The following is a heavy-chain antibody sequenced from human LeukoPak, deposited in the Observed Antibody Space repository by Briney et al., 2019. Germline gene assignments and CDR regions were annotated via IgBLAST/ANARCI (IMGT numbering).Heavy chain of an antibody. D-gene: IGHD3-16*01. CDR1: GFSFSNYA. CDR2: LSGVGSTT. Sequence: GGSLRLSCAASGFSFSNYAMTWVRQAPGKGLEWVSSLSGVGSTTYYADSVEGRFTISRDNSNNTLYLQMNSLAVEDTATYFCAKGHSKGASADSDGLLWVHWGQGTLVTVSS. CDR3: AKGHSKGASADSDGLLWVH. J-gene: IGHJ4*02. V-gene: IGHV3-23*01.